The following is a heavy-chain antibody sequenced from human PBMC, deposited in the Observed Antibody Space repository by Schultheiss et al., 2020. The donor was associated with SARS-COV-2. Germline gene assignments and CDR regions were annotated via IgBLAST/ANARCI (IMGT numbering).Heavy chain of an antibody. CDR3: SRGRTSVIPSPVLGLGPHYFSYYTDV. V-gene: IGHV4-34*01. CDR2: VSHSGGT. CDR1: GESFNGFS. Sequence: SETLSLTCAVYGESFNGFSWTWIRQSPGKGLEWIGQVSHSGGTHYSPSLKRRVTISVDTSKSQFSLRLRSVTAADTAIYFCSRGRTSVIPSPVLGLGPHYFSYYTDVWGKGTTVTVSS. J-gene: IGHJ6*03. D-gene: IGHD4-11*01.